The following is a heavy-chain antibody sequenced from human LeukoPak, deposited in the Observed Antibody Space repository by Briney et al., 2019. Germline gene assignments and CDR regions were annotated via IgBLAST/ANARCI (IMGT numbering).Heavy chain of an antibody. V-gene: IGHV3-11*01. D-gene: IGHD3-9*01. CDR1: GFTFSDYY. CDR2: ISSSGSTI. J-gene: IGHJ4*02. CDR3: AKKQRYDILTGYPSEDY. Sequence: GGSVRLSCAASGFTFSDYYMSWIRQAPGKGLDWVSYISSSGSTIYYADSVKGRFTISRDNAKNSLYLQMNSLRAEDTAVYYCAKKQRYDILTGYPSEDYWGQGTLVTVSS.